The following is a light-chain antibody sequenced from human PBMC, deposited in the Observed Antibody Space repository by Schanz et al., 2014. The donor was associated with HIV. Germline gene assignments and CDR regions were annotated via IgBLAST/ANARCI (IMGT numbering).Light chain of an antibody. J-gene: IGLJ2*01. CDR1: RSNIGAGYD. V-gene: IGLV1-40*01. CDR3: QSYDSSLRAVV. CDR2: ANS. Sequence: QSVLTQPPSVSGAPGQRVAISCSGSRSNIGAGYDVHWYHHLPGTAPKLIINANSNRPTGIPGRFSGSKSGTSASLAITGLQAEDEADYYCQSYDSSLRAVVFGGGTKLTVL.